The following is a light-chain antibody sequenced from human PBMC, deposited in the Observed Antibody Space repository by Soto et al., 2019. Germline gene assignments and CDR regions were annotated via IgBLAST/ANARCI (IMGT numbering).Light chain of an antibody. V-gene: IGKV1-17*03. CDR1: QDISNF. Sequence: DIQMTQSPSAVSASVGDRVSITCRASQDISNFLFWFQVKPGKVPKRLSYSASSLQSGVPSRFSGSGSGTEFTLTINSLQPDDFATYYCLQHKTFPRTFGQGTKVEIK. J-gene: IGKJ1*01. CDR2: SAS. CDR3: LQHKTFPRT.